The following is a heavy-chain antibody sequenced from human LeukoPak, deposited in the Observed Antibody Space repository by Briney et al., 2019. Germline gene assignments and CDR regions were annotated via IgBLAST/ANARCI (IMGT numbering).Heavy chain of an antibody. CDR2: ISSTGAYI. CDR3: ARMPGDY. J-gene: IGHJ4*02. V-gene: IGHV3-21*01. CDR1: GFTFSTHT. Sequence: GGSLRLSCAASGFTFSTHTMSRVRQAPGQGLEWVSSISSTGAYIYYADSMKGRFTISRDNAKNSLYLQINSLRAEDTAVYYCARMPGDYWGQGTLVTVSS. D-gene: IGHD2-2*01.